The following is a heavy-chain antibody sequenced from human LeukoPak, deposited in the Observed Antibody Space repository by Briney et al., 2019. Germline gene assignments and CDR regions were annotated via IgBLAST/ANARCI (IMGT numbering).Heavy chain of an antibody. CDR3: AKRNIGFLEWLSEFDY. D-gene: IGHD3-3*01. J-gene: IGHJ4*02. Sequence: GGSLRLSCAASGFTFSSHSMNCGRQAPGKGLEWVSSISGSSSYIYYADSVKGRFTISRDNSKNTLYLQMNSLRAEDTAVYYCAKRNIGFLEWLSEFDYWGQGTLVTVSS. CDR2: ISGSSSYI. CDR1: GFTFSSHS. V-gene: IGHV3-21*04.